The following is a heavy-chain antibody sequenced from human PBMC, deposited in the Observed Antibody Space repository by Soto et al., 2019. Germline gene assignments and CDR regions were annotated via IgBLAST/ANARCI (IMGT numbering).Heavy chain of an antibody. J-gene: IGHJ4*02. CDR1: GFTISSYA. D-gene: IGHD3-22*01. V-gene: IGHV3-23*01. CDR3: AKGNAYYYDSSGYYYFAY. Sequence: GGSQRLSCAPSGFTISSYAMSWVRQAPEKGLEWVSAISGRGGSTYYADSVKGRFTISRDNSKNTLYLQMNSLRAEDTAVYYFAKGNAYYYDSSGYYYFAYWGQGTLVTVSS. CDR2: ISGRGGST.